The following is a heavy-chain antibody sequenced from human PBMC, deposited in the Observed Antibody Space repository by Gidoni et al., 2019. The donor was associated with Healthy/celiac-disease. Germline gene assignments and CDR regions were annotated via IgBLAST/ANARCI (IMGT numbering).Heavy chain of an antibody. CDR3: ARGREGSLVRARDYYYGMDV. J-gene: IGHJ6*02. CDR1: GYTFTSYY. Sequence: QVQLVQSGAEVKKPGASVKVSCKASGYTFTSYYMHWVRQAPGQGLEWMGIINPSGGSTSYAQKFQGRVTMTRDTSTSTVYMELSSLRSEDTAVYYCARGREGSLVRARDYYYGMDVWGQGTTVTVSS. CDR2: INPSGGST. D-gene: IGHD3-10*01. V-gene: IGHV1-46*01.